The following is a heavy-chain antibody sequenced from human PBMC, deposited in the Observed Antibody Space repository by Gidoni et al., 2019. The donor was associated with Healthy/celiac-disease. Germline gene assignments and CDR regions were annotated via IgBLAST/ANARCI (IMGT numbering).Heavy chain of an antibody. V-gene: IGHV3-23*01. CDR2: MRGSGGTT. J-gene: IGHJ4*02. D-gene: IGHD2-2*01. Sequence: EVQLLESGGGWVQPGGSLRLSCEASGFPLSNYAMSWVSQAPGKGLEWGSAMRGSGGTTYDADSVKGRFTISRDNSKNTLYLQMNSLRAEDTAVYYCAKAEDIVVVPAEILDYWGQGTLVTVSS. CDR3: AKAEDIVVVPAEILDY. CDR1: GFPLSNYA.